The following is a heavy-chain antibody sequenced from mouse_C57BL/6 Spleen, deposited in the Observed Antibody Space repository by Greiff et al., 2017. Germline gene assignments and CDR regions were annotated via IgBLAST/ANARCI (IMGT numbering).Heavy chain of an antibody. V-gene: IGHV1-84*01. Sequence: QVQLQQSGPELVKPGASVKISCKASGYTFTDYYINWVKQRPGQGLEWIGWIYPGSGNTKYNAKFKGKATLTVDTSSSTAYMQRRSLTSVNTAVYVCASSLYCGSPGWCAYWGQGTLVTVSA. J-gene: IGHJ3*01. D-gene: IGHD1-1*01. CDR3: ASSLYCGSPGWCAY. CDR1: GYTFTDYY. CDR2: IYPGSGNT.